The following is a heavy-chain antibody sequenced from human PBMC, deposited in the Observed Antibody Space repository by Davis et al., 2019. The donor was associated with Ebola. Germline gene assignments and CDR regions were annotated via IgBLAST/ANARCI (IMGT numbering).Heavy chain of an antibody. CDR3: ARGWLRGYLDY. D-gene: IGHD3-3*01. CDR1: GDSVSSGG. J-gene: IGHJ4*02. CDR2: TYYSSKWYN. Sequence: PSETLSLTCAISGDSVSSGGWNWIRQSPSRGLEWLGRTYYSSKWYNDYAVSVRGRITINADPSKNQFSLQLNSVTPEDTAVYYCARGWLRGYLDYWGQGTLVTVSS. V-gene: IGHV6-1*01.